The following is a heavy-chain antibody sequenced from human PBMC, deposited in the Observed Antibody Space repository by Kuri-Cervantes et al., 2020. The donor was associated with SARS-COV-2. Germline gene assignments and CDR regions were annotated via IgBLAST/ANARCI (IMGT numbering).Heavy chain of an antibody. J-gene: IGHJ4*02. CDR1: GFTFGDYA. D-gene: IGHD3-22*01. Sequence: GESLKISWTASGFTFGDYAMSWGRQAPGKGLEWVGVIRSRAYSGTTECAASVKGRFTISRVDSKSIAYLQMNSLKTEDTAVYYCTSRRSSGYDYSEHIDVWGKGTLVTVSS. CDR3: TSRRSSGYDYSEHIDV. V-gene: IGHV3-49*04. CDR2: IRSRAYSGTT.